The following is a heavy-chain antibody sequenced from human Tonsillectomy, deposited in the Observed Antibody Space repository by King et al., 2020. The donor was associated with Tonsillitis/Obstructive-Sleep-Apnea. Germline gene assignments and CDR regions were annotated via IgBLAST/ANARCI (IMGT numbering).Heavy chain of an antibody. CDR3: AKGYYFGSGVI. J-gene: IGHJ1*01. D-gene: IGHD3-10*01. V-gene: IGHV3-30*18. Sequence: VQLVESGGGVVQPGRSLRLSCAASGFTFSSYGMHWVRQAPGKGLEWVAVISYDGSNKNYADSVKGRFTISRDNSKNTLYLQMNSLRAEDTVVYYCAKGYYFGSGVIWGQGTLVTVSS. CDR1: GFTFSSYG. CDR2: ISYDGSNK.